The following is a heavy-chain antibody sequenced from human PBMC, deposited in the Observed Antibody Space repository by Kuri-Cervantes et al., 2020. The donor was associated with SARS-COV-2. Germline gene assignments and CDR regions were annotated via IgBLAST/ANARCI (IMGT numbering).Heavy chain of an antibody. D-gene: IGHD3-3*01. J-gene: IGHJ4*02. CDR3: ARVLSGPRSFGY. Sequence: ESLKISCTVSGGSISSYYWSWIRQPPGKGLEWIGYIYYSGSTNYNPSLKSRVTISVDTSKNQFSLKLSSVTAADTAVYYCARVLSGPRSFGYWGQGTLVTVSS. V-gene: IGHV4-59*01. CDR2: IYYSGST. CDR1: GGSISSYY.